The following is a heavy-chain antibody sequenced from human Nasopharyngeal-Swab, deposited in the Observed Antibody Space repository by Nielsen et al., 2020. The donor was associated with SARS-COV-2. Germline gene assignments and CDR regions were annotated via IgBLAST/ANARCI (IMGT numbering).Heavy chain of an antibody. V-gene: IGHV1-2*02. D-gene: IGHD1-26*01. CDR3: ARGGTYYFDY. Sequence: ASVKVSCKASGYTFIDYYIYWVRQAPGQGLEWMGWINPNTGGTNYAQKFQGRVTMTRDTPISTACMELSRLRSDDTAVYYCARGGTYYFDYWGQGTLVTVSS. CDR1: GYTFIDYY. CDR2: INPNTGGT. J-gene: IGHJ4*02.